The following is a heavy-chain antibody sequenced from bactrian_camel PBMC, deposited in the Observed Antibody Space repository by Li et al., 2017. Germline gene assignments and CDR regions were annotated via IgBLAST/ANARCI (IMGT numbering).Heavy chain of an antibody. CDR3: AARPGAYVFSLDPANYNH. V-gene: IGHV3S67*01. J-gene: IGHJ4*01. Sequence: DVQLVESGGGSVQSGGSLRLSCAASGDTASTYCMGWFRQAPGKERERVATIGVDGKTDYVDSVKGRFSISRDNAKNTLYLQMNSLKSEDTATYYCAARPGAYVFSLDPANYNHWGQGTQVTVS. D-gene: IGHD1*01. CDR1: GDTASTYC. CDR2: IGVDGKT.